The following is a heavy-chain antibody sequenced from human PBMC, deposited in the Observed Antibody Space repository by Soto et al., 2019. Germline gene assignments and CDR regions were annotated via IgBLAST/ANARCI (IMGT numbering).Heavy chain of an antibody. CDR1: GYTFTSYG. CDR3: VRGASLNFDY. J-gene: IGHJ4*02. Sequence: ASVKVSCKASGYTFTSYGISWVRQAPGQGLEWMGWISAYNGNTNYAQKLQGRVTMTTDTSTSTAYMELRSLRAEDTAFYYCVRGASLNFDYWGQGTLVTAPQ. D-gene: IGHD1-26*01. CDR2: ISAYNGNT. V-gene: IGHV1-18*01.